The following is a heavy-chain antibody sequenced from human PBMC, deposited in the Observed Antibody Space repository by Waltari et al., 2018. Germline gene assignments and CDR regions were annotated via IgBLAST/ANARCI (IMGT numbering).Heavy chain of an antibody. Sequence: WGGVPRPPGKGLGWFGQSHGGGVSNYNPSRWSRVTLSIDTSTNRVSLRVTSATAADTAVYYCARDRGRGLFLYSWGQGTLVTVSP. CDR2: SHGGGVS. J-gene: IGHJ4*02. V-gene: IGHV4-4*02. D-gene: IGHD2-15*01. CDR3: ARDRGRGLFLYS.